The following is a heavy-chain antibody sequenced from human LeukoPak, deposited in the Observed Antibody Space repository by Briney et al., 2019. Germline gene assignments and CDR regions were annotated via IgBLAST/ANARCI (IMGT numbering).Heavy chain of an antibody. D-gene: IGHD6-19*01. J-gene: IGHJ4*02. V-gene: IGHV3-23*01. Sequence: QLGGSLILSCAASGFTFSSYAMNWVRQAPGKGLEWVSTIRSSGGSTYYADSVKGRFTISRDNSKNTLYLQMNSLRAEDTAVYYCAKTYSSGWYPDYWGQGTLVTVSS. CDR2: IRSSGGST. CDR3: AKTYSSGWYPDY. CDR1: GFTFSSYA.